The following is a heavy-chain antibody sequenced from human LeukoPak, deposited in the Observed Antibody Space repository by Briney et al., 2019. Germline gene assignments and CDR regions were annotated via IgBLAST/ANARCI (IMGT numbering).Heavy chain of an antibody. CDR3: VRDPSQAADFFFDS. J-gene: IGHJ4*02. CDR2: VNHRGIT. Sequence: PSETLSLTCTVSHYFISYGAFWGWIRQPPGKGLEWVANVNHRGITFYNPSLESRVAISVDTSKNQFFLRVTSVTAADTAIYYCVRDPSQAADFFFDSWGQGTLVTVSS. CDR1: HYFISYGAF. V-gene: IGHV4-38-2*02. D-gene: IGHD2-21*02.